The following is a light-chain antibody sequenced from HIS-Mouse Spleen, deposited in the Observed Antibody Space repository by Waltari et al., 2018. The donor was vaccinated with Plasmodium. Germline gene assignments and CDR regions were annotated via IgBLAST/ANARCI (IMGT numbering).Light chain of an antibody. V-gene: IGLV3-10*01. CDR3: YSTDSSGNHRV. J-gene: IGLJ3*02. CDR1: ALPKKY. CDR2: EDS. Sequence: YELTQQPSVSVPPGQTARTTCPGDALPKKYAYWYQQKSGQAPVLVIYEDSKRPSGIPERFSGSSSGTMATLTISGAQVEDEADYYCYSTDSSGNHRVFGGGTKLTVL.